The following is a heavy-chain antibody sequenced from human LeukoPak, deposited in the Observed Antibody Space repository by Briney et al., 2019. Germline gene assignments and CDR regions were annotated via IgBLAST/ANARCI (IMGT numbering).Heavy chain of an antibody. CDR1: GFTFSDHY. V-gene: IGHV3-72*01. D-gene: IGHD3-10*01. J-gene: IGHJ6*03. CDR2: TRNKANSYTT. Sequence: PGGSLRLSCAASGFTFSDHYMDWVRQAPGKGLEWVGRTRNKANSYTTEYAASVKGRFTISRDDSKNSLYLQMNSLKTEDTAVYYCAREGKRITPRGYYYMDVWGKGTTVTVSS. CDR3: AREGKRITPRGYYYMDV.